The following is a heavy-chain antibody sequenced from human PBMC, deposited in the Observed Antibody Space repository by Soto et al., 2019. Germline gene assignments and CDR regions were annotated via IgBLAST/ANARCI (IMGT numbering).Heavy chain of an antibody. Sequence: PSETLSLTCDVSGYSINSSKWWGWIRQPPGKGLEWIGCIYYSGNTYYNPSLKNRVTMSVDTAKNQFSLKLSSVTAVDTAVYYCARTSDVEKSYFDYRGLGTLVTVSS. CDR2: IYYSGNT. CDR1: GYSINSSKW. V-gene: IGHV4-28*01. J-gene: IGHJ4*02. CDR3: ARTSDVEKSYFDY. D-gene: IGHD2-15*01.